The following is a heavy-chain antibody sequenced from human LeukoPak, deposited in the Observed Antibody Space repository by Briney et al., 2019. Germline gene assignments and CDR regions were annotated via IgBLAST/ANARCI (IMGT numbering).Heavy chain of an antibody. CDR1: GGSISSYY. V-gene: IGHV4-59*13. J-gene: IGHJ3*01. CDR3: ARVRIGETSYDASDV. Sequence: PSETLSLTCTVSGGSISSYYWTWIRQPPGKGLEWIGDIYITGSTNYSPYLKRRVTISVDTSKNQFSLRLSSVTAADTAVYYCARVRIGETSYDASDVWGLGTMVTVSS. D-gene: IGHD1-26*01. CDR2: IYITGST.